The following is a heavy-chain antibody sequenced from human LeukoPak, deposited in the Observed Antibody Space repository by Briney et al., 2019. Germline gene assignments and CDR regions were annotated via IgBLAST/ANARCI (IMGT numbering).Heavy chain of an antibody. D-gene: IGHD1-26*01. CDR3: ARDDIIGSYYGY. CDR1: GFTVSSYW. V-gene: IGHV3-74*01. Sequence: GGSLRLSCAASGFTVSSYWMHWVRQAPGKGLVWVSRINSDGSSTSYADSVKGRFTISRDNAKNTLYLQMNSLRAEDTAVYYCARDDIIGSYYGYWGQGTLVTVSS. J-gene: IGHJ4*02. CDR2: INSDGSST.